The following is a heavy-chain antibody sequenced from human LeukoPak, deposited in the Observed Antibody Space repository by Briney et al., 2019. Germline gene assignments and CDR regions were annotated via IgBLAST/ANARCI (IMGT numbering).Heavy chain of an antibody. D-gene: IGHD2-21*02. CDR3: VREDTPATANY. J-gene: IGHJ4*02. V-gene: IGHV3-23*01. Sequence: GGSLRLSCAASGFTFSSYAMSWVRQAPGKGLEWVSAISGGGDITYYADSVTGRFTISRDNSKDTLFLQMHSLRPGDTAVYYCVREDTPATANYWGQGTLVTISS. CDR1: GFTFSSYA. CDR2: ISGGGDIT.